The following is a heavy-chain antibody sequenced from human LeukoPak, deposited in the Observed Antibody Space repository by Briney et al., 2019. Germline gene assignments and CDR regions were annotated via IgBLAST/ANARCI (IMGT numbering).Heavy chain of an antibody. V-gene: IGHV4-59*08. J-gene: IGHJ4*02. CDR1: GGSISSYH. CDR3: ARSPYYYDSSGYYYGVPRAPRDFDY. D-gene: IGHD3-22*01. Sequence: SETLSLTCTVSGGSISSYHWSWIRQPPGKGLEWIGYIYYSGSTSYNPSLKSRVTISVDTSKNQFSLKLSSVTAADTAVYYCARSPYYYDSSGYYYGVPRAPRDFDYWGQGTLVTVSS. CDR2: IYYSGST.